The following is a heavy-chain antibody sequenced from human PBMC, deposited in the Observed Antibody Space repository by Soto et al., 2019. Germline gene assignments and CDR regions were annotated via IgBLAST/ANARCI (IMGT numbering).Heavy chain of an antibody. CDR3: ARAYSYGYGLYFDY. CDR2: IYYSGSA. J-gene: IGHJ4*02. V-gene: IGHV4-59*08. Sequence: QVQLQESGPGLVKPSETLSLTCTVSGGSISSYYWSWIRQPPGKGLDLIGYIYYSGSAHYTPSLKSRVTISVYTSKNQFSLKLSSVTAADTAVYYCARAYSYGYGLYFDYWGLGTLVTVSS. CDR1: GGSISSYY. D-gene: IGHD5-18*01.